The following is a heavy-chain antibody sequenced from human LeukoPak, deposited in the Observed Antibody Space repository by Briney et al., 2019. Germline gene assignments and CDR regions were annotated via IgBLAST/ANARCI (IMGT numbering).Heavy chain of an antibody. J-gene: IGHJ1*01. D-gene: IGHD6-19*01. CDR2: IRYDGSNK. CDR1: GFTFSSYG. Sequence: GGSLRLSCAASGFTFSSYGMHWVRQAPGKGLEWVTFIRYDGSNKYYADSVKGRFTISRDNSKNTLYLQMNSLRAEDTAVYYCARGGKIAVVGTRSPQYFHHWGQGTLVTVSS. CDR3: ARGGKIAVVGTRSPQYFHH. V-gene: IGHV3-30*02.